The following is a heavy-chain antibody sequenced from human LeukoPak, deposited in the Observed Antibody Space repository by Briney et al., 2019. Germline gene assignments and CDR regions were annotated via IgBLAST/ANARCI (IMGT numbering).Heavy chain of an antibody. CDR2: ISSNGGST. D-gene: IGHD2-2*01. Sequence: PGGSLRLSCAASGFTFSTYTMHWVRQAPGKGLEYVSGISSNGGSTYYANSVKGRFTISRDNSKNTLYLQMGSLRAEDMAVYYCARRSSYYYYMDVWGKGTPVTGSS. CDR3: ARRSSYYYYMDV. J-gene: IGHJ6*03. CDR1: GFTFSTYT. V-gene: IGHV3-64*01.